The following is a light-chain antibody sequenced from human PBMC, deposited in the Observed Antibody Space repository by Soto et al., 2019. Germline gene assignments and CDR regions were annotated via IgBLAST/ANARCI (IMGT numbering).Light chain of an antibody. J-gene: IGLJ1*01. Sequence: QPVLTQPASVSGSPGQSISISCTGSSSDVGAYNYVSWYQHHPDKAPKLVIYDVTNRPSGVSNRFSGSKSGNTASLTISGLQAEDEADYYCNSYTSSTTPYVFGTGTKVTVL. CDR3: NSYTSSTTPYV. V-gene: IGLV2-14*03. CDR2: DVT. CDR1: SSDVGAYNY.